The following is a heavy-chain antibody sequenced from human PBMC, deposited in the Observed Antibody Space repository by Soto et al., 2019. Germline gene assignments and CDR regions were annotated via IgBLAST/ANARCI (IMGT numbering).Heavy chain of an antibody. J-gene: IGHJ4*02. CDR2: INHSGST. CDR1: GGSFSGYY. Sequence: QVQLQQWGVGLLKPSETLSLTCAVYGGSFSGYYWSWIRQPPGKGLEWIGEINHSGSTNYNPSLKSRVTISVDTSKNQFSLKLSSVTAADTAVYYCARGGNSGSYPTITDFDYWGQGTLVTVSS. CDR3: ARGGNSGSYPTITDFDY. D-gene: IGHD1-26*01. V-gene: IGHV4-34*01.